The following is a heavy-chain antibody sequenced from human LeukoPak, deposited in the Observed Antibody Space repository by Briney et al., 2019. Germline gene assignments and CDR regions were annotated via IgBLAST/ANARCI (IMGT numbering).Heavy chain of an antibody. D-gene: IGHD3-9*01. CDR2: ISAYNGNT. CDR1: GYTFTSYG. V-gene: IGHV1-18*01. Sequence: ASVKVSCKASGYTFTSYGISWVRQAPGQGLEWMGWISAYNGNTNYAQKLQGRVTMTTDTSTSTAYMELRSLRSDDTAVYYCARDLLGFEDNPSLPKTDYWGQGTLVTVSS. CDR3: ARDLLGFEDNPSLPKTDY. J-gene: IGHJ4*02.